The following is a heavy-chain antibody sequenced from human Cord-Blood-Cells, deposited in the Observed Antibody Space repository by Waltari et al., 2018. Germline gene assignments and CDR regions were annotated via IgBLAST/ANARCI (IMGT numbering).Heavy chain of an antibody. D-gene: IGHD1-26*01. V-gene: IGHV1-8*01. CDR1: GYTFTSYD. CDR2: LNPNSGNT. Sequence: QVQLVQSGAEVKKPGASVKVSCKASGYTFTSYDINGVRQATGQGLEWMGGLNPNSGNTGDAQKFQGRVTMTRNTSISTAYMELSSLRSEDTAVYYCARGRDDSGSYFDYWGQGTLVTVSS. J-gene: IGHJ4*02. CDR3: ARGRDDSGSYFDY.